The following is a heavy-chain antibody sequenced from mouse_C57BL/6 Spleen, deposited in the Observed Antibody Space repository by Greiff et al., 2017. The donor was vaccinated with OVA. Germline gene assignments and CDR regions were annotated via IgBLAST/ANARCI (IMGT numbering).Heavy chain of an antibody. V-gene: IGHV1-26*01. CDR3: ASYDSLEYFDY. Sequence: EVQLQQSGPELVKPGASVKISCKASGYTFTDYYMNWVKQSHGKSLEWIGDINPNNGGTSYNQKFKGKATLTVDKSSSTAYMGLRSLTSEDSAVYCCASYDSLEYFDYWGQGTTLTVSS. CDR2: INPNNGGT. J-gene: IGHJ2*01. CDR1: GYTFTDYY. D-gene: IGHD2-4*01.